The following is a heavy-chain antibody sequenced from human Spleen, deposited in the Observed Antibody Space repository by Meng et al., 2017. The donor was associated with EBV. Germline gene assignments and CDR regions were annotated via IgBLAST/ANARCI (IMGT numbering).Heavy chain of an antibody. CDR1: GWFIIRYD. Sequence: QGALPRVGAGRLNPAGTLSVPCAVFGWFIIRYDGSWRRQPPGKEREWIVEVTHNGITNYNASLEIRGTVTIDTTRNQFSLRLKSVTAADTAVYFCARRKLAAAVRFDSWGQGILVTVSS. D-gene: IGHD6-13*01. J-gene: IGHJ4*02. CDR3: ARRKLAAAVRFDS. CDR2: VTHNGIT. V-gene: IGHV4-34*02.